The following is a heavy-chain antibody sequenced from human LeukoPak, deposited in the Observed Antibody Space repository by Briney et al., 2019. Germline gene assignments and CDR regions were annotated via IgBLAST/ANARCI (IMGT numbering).Heavy chain of an antibody. CDR2: IYYSGST. CDR3: ARDRKDDFWSGYYVDY. V-gene: IGHV4-39*07. D-gene: IGHD3-3*01. Sequence: SETLSLTCAVYGGSFSSYYWGWIRQPPGKGLEWIGSIYYSGSTYYNPSLKSRVTISVDTSKNQFSLKLSSVTAADTAVYYCARDRKDDFWSGYYVDYWGQGTLVTVSS. J-gene: IGHJ4*02. CDR1: GGSFSSYY.